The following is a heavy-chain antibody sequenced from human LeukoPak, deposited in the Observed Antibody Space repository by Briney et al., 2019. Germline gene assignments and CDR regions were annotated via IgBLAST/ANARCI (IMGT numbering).Heavy chain of an antibody. CDR2: IYYSGST. D-gene: IGHD3-22*01. CDR3: ARDRYYYDSSAYYPGSSY. Sequence: SETLSLTCTVSGGSISNVNYYWGWIRQPPGKGLEWIGSIYYSGSTYYNPSLKSRVTISVDTSKNQFSLKLSSVTAADTAVYYCARDRYYYDSSAYYPGSSYWGQGTLVTVSS. J-gene: IGHJ4*02. V-gene: IGHV4-39*07. CDR1: GGSISNVNYY.